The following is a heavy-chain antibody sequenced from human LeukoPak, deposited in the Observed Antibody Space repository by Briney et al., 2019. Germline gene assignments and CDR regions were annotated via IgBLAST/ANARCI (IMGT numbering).Heavy chain of an antibody. CDR2: ISGSGGST. J-gene: IGHJ4*02. D-gene: IGHD1-26*01. CDR3: AKGAGYATTWRFDY. CDR1: GFTFSSYA. V-gene: IGHV3-23*01. Sequence: GGSLRLSCAASGFTFSSYAMSWVRQAPGKGLEWVSAISGSGGSTYYADSVKGRFTISRDDSKNTLYMQINSLRAEDTAVYYCAKGAGYATTWRFDYWGQGTLVTVSS.